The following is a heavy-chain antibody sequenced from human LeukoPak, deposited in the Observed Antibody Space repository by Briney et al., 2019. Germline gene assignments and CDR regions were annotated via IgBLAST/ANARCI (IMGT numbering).Heavy chain of an antibody. CDR2: TYYRSKWYN. D-gene: IGHD4-11*01. J-gene: IGHJ4*02. V-gene: IGHV6-1*01. CDR1: GDSVSSNSAA. Sequence: SQTLSLTCAISGDSVSSNSAAWNWIRQSPSRGLGWLGRTYYRSKWYNDYAVSVQSRLTINPDTSKNQFSLQLNSVTPADTAVYYCARDGLQLPYNFEYWGQGTLVTVSS. CDR3: ARDGLQLPYNFEY.